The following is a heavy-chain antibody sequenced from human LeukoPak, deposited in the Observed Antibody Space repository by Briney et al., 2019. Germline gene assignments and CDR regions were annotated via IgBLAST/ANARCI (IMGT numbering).Heavy chain of an antibody. CDR3: AKEALYSSSYPYYFDY. V-gene: IGHV3-23*01. CDR1: GFTFSSYA. CDR2: ISGSGGST. Sequence: GGSLRLSCAASGFTFSSYAMSWVRQAPGKGLEWVSAISGSGGSTYYADSVKGRFTISRDNSKNTLYLQMSSLRAEDTAVYYCAKEALYSSSYPYYFDYWGQGTLVTVSS. D-gene: IGHD6-13*01. J-gene: IGHJ4*02.